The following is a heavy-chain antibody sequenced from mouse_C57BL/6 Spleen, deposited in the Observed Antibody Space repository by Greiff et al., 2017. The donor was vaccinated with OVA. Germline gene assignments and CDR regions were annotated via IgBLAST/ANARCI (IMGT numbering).Heavy chain of an antibody. Sequence: EVKLMESGGGLVKPGGSLKLSCAASGFTFSDYGMHWVRQAPEKGLEWVAYISSGSSTISYADTVKGRFTIARDNAKNTLFQQMTSLRSQDTAMYYCARPDGSTPYYAMDYWGQGTSVTVSS. CDR2: ISSGSSTI. J-gene: IGHJ4*01. CDR3: ARPDGSTPYYAMDY. V-gene: IGHV5-17*01. D-gene: IGHD1-1*01. CDR1: GFTFSDYG.